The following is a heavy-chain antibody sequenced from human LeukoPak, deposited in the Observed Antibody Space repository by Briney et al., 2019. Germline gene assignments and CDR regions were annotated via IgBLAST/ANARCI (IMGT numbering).Heavy chain of an antibody. CDR1: GGSISSGGYY. V-gene: IGHV4-31*03. J-gene: IGHJ3*02. D-gene: IGHD4-17*01. CDR2: IYYSGST. Sequence: SETLSLTCTVSGGSISSGGYYWSWIRQHPGKGLEWIGYIYYSGSTYYNPSLKSRVTISVDTSKNQFSLKLSSVTAADTAVYYCARDGDPANYGDYTPGPNGAFDIWGQGTMVTVSS. CDR3: ARDGDPANYGDYTPGPNGAFDI.